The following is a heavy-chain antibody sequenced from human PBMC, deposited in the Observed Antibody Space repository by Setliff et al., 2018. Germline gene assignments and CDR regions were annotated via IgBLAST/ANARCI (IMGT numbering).Heavy chain of an antibody. CDR1: GFTFSDYY. D-gene: IGHD3-3*01. Sequence: GGSLRLSCAASGFTFSDYYMNWIRQAPGKGLEWISYISSSGTSIYYADSVKGRFTISKDNAKNSLYLQMNSLRAEDTAVYYCARDDSNDYYDFWSGYSDAFDIWGQGTMVTVSS. CDR3: ARDDSNDYYDFWSGYSDAFDI. CDR2: ISSSGTSI. J-gene: IGHJ3*02. V-gene: IGHV3-11*04.